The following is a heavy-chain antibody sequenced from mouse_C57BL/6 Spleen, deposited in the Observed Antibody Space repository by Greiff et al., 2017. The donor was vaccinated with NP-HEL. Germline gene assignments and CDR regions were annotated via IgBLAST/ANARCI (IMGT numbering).Heavy chain of an antibody. Sequence: VQLQQSGPELVKPGASVKISCKASGYSFTGYYMNWVKQSPEKSLEWIGEINPSTGGTTYNEKFKAKATLTVDKSSSTAYMQLKSLTSEDSGVYYCARDYYGRSYWGQGTALTVSS. V-gene: IGHV1-42*01. CDR1: GYSFTGYY. D-gene: IGHD1-1*01. J-gene: IGHJ2*01. CDR2: INPSTGGT. CDR3: ARDYYGRSY.